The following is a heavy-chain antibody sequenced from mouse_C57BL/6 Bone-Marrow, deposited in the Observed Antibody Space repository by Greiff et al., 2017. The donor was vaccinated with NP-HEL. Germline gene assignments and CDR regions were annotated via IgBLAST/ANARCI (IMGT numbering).Heavy chain of an antibody. CDR1: GFTFSDYY. J-gene: IGHJ4*01. D-gene: IGHD2-3*01. CDR3: ARDRYDGYYYYYAMDY. Sequence: EVQLVESAGGLVQPGSSMKLSCTASGFTFSDYYMAWVRQVPEKGLEWVANINYDGSSTYYLDSLKSRFIISRDNAKNILYLQMSSLKSEDTATYYCARDRYDGYYYYYAMDYWGQGTSVTVSS. V-gene: IGHV5-16*01. CDR2: INYDGSST.